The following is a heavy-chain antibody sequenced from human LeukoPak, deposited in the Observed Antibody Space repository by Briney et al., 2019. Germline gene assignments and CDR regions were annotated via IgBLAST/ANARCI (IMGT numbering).Heavy chain of an antibody. D-gene: IGHD1-26*01. CDR1: GFTFSSYS. CDR2: ISSSSSTI. Sequence: GGSLRLSCAASGFTFSSYSMNWVRQAPGKGLEWVSYISSSSSTIYYADSVKGRSTISRDNAKNSLYLQMNSLRAEDTAVYYCARGAVGATDYWGQGTLVTVSS. J-gene: IGHJ4*02. V-gene: IGHV3-48*01. CDR3: ARGAVGATDY.